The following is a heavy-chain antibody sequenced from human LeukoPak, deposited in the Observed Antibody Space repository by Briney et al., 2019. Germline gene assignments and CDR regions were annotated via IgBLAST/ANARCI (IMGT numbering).Heavy chain of an antibody. D-gene: IGHD1-1*01. Sequence: SETLSLTCTVSGGSIIGHYWSWIRQPAGQGLEWIGRVYTTGSTIYNPSLESRLTMSVDPSRSHVSLKLRSVTAADSGLYFCARDRGGFHSNDDAFDIWGQGMLVIVSS. CDR3: ARDRGGFHSNDDAFDI. CDR1: GGSIIGHY. V-gene: IGHV4-4*07. CDR2: VYTTGST. J-gene: IGHJ3*02.